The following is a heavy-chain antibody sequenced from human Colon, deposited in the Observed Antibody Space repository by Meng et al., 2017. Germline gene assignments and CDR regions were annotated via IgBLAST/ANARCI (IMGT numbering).Heavy chain of an antibody. CDR3: ARDPSNRGAFFDP. V-gene: IGHV4-31*02. J-gene: IGHJ5*02. D-gene: IGHD3-10*01. Sequence: QVQLQESGPGLVHPSQTLSLACVVSGGSISGDGYYWSWIRQHPGKGLEWIGYVHDSGDTYYKSSLKSRITISIDTSENQFSLKLKSVTAADTAVYYCARDPSNRGAFFDPWGQGTLVTVSS. CDR1: GGSISGDGYY. CDR2: VHDSGDT.